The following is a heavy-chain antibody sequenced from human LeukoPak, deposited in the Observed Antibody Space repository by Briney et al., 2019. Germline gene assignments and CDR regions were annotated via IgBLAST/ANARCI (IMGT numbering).Heavy chain of an antibody. CDR3: ARVPYYDFQADAFDI. V-gene: IGHV6-1*01. CDR1: GDSVSANGAA. D-gene: IGHD3-3*01. J-gene: IGHJ3*02. CDR2: TYYRSKWYN. Sequence: SQTLSLTCAISGDSVSANGAAWHWLRQSPSRGLEWLGRTYYRSKWYNDYAVSVKSRITINPDTSKNQFSLQLNSVTPEDTAVYYCARVPYYDFQADAFDIWGQGTMVTVSS.